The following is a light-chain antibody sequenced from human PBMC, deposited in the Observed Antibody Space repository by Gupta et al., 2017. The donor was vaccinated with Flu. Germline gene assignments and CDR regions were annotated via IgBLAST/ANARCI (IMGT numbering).Light chain of an antibody. CDR2: EDR. Sequence: GDALPKKYAYWYQQKSGQAPVLIIYEDRKRPSGIPERFSGSSSGTMATLTISGAQVEDEADYYCYSTDTSGNHRVFSGGTNLTVL. J-gene: IGLJ3*02. CDR3: YSTDTSGNHRV. V-gene: IGLV3-10*01. CDR1: ALPKKY.